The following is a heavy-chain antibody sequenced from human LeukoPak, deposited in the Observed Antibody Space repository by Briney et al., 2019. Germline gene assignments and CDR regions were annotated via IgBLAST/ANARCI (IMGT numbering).Heavy chain of an antibody. J-gene: IGHJ4*02. CDR1: GGTFSSYA. CDR3: ARSGEINLHPGATDY. Sequence: SVKVSCKASGGTFSSYAISWVRQAPGQGLEWMGGIIPIFGTANYAQKFQGRVTITADESTSTAYMELSSLRSEDTAVYYCARSGEINLHPGATDYWGQGTVVTV. CDR2: IIPIFGTA. D-gene: IGHD1-26*01. V-gene: IGHV1-69*13.